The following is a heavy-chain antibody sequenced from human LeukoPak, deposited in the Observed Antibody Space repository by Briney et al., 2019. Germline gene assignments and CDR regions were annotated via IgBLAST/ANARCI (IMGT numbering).Heavy chain of an antibody. V-gene: IGHV3-23*01. D-gene: IGHD3-22*01. CDR2: ISGSGDNT. CDR1: GFTFSNYW. Sequence: GGSLRLSCAASGFTFSNYWMHWIRQAPGKGLEWVSGISGSGDNTYYADSVKGRFTISRDNSKNTLYVQVNSLGTEDTAAYYCAKGSYYDSSGSFYFDYWGQGTLVTVSS. J-gene: IGHJ4*02. CDR3: AKGSYYDSSGSFYFDY.